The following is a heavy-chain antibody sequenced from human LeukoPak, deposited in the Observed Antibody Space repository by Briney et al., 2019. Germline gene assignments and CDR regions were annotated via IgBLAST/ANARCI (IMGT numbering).Heavy chain of an antibody. CDR3: AKHGDIAAAATFDY. Sequence: HTGGSLRLSCAASGFTFSSYAMSWVRQAPGKGLEWVSAISGSGGSTYYADSVKGRFTISRDNSKNTLYLQMNSLRAEDTAVYYCAKHGDIAAAATFDYWGQGTLVTVSS. CDR2: ISGSGGST. CDR1: GFTFSSYA. D-gene: IGHD6-13*01. J-gene: IGHJ4*02. V-gene: IGHV3-23*01.